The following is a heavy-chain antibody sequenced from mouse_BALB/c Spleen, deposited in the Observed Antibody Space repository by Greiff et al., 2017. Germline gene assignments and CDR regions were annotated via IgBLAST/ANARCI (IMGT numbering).Heavy chain of an antibody. CDR2: IDPENGDT. CDR1: GFNIKDYY. CDR3: NAPTVGRTWFAY. V-gene: IGHV14-4*02. D-gene: IGHD1-1*01. J-gene: IGHJ3*01. Sequence: VQLQQSGAELVRSGASVKLSCTASGFNIKDYYMHWVKQRPEQGLEWIGWIDPENGDTEYAPKFQGKATMTADTSSNTAYLQLSSLTSEDTAVYYCNAPTVGRTWFAYWGQGTLVTVSA.